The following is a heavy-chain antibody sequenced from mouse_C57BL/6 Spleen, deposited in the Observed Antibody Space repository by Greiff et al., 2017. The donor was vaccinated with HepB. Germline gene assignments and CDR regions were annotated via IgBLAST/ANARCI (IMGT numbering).Heavy chain of an antibody. Sequence: SGPVLARPGASVKMSCKTSGYTFTSYWMHWVKQRAGQGLEWLGAIYPGNSDTSYNQKFKGKAKLTAVPSASTAYMELSSLTNDDSAVYYCTRDSNVFDDWGQGTTLTVSS. CDR1: GYTFTSYW. D-gene: IGHD2-5*01. CDR2: IYPGNSDT. CDR3: TRDSNVFDD. J-gene: IGHJ2*01. V-gene: IGHV1-5*01.